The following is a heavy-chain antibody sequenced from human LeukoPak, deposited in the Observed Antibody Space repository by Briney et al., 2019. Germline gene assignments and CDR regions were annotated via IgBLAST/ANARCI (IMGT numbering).Heavy chain of an antibody. V-gene: IGHV3-74*01. CDR2: IKSNGKT. CDR3: ARAPSEVGGYYPEYFRH. Sequence: GGSLRLSCEASGFTFSRYWMHWVRQAPGKGLVWVSRIKSNGKTNHADSVKGRFTISRDNAKNTVPLQMNSLRADDTGVYYCARAPSEVGGYYPEYFRHWGQGTLVTVSS. J-gene: IGHJ1*01. CDR1: GFTFSRYW. D-gene: IGHD3-3*01.